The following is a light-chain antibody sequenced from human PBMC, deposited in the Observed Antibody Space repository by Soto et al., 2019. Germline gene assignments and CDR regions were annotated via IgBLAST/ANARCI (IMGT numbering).Light chain of an antibody. V-gene: IGKV3-20*01. CDR3: QHYNELPLT. CDR2: GAS. J-gene: IGKJ4*01. Sequence: ETVLTQSPGTLSLSPGDRATLSCRASQSVSSSYLAWYQQKPGQGPRLLIFGASTRAIGIPARFSGSGSGTDFTLTISSLQSEDFAVYYCQHYNELPLTFGGGTKVDIK. CDR1: QSVSSSY.